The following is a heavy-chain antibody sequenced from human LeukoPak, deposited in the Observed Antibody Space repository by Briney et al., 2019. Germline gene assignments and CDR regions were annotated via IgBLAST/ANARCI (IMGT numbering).Heavy chain of an antibody. Sequence: GGSLRLSCAASGFTSSDYYMSWIRQAPGKGLEWVSYISSSGSTIYYADSVKGRFTISRDNAKNSLYLQMNSLRAEDTAVYYCARGNITIFGVVIHDYWGQGTLVTVSS. D-gene: IGHD3-3*01. J-gene: IGHJ4*02. CDR1: GFTSSDYY. CDR2: ISSSGSTI. CDR3: ARGNITIFGVVIHDY. V-gene: IGHV3-11*01.